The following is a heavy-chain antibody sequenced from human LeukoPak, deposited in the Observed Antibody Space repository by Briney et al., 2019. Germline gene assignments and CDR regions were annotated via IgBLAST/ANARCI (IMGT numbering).Heavy chain of an antibody. Sequence: SETLSLTCTVSGGSISSYYWSWIRQPPGKGLEWIGYIYYSGSTNYNPSLKSRVTISVDTSKNQFSLKLSSVTAADTAVYYCARDGAIGSGSYYNWFDSWGQGTLVTVSS. CDR2: IYYSGST. D-gene: IGHD3-10*01. CDR1: GGSISSYY. J-gene: IGHJ5*01. V-gene: IGHV4-59*12. CDR3: ARDGAIGSGSYYNWFDS.